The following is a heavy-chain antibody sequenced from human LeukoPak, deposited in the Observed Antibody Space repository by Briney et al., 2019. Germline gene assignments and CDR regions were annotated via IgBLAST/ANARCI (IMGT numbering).Heavy chain of an antibody. CDR2: IKEDGSEK. CDR1: GFIFSSHW. D-gene: IGHD6-19*01. CDR3: AREVAGADGSWFDP. J-gene: IGHJ5*02. V-gene: IGHV3-7*01. Sequence: GGSLRLSCAASGFIFSSHWMSWVRQAPGKGLEWVASIKEDGSEKSYMDSVKGRFTISRDNSKNTLYLQMNSLRAEDTAVYYCAREVAGADGSWFDPWGQGTLVTVSS.